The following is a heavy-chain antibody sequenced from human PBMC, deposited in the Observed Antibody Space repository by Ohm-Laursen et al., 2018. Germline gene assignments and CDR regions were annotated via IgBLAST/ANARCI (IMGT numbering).Heavy chain of an antibody. CDR3: AKGGLVGAFDY. D-gene: IGHD1-26*01. CDR1: GFTFDDYA. J-gene: IGHJ4*02. V-gene: IGHV3-9*01. CDR2: ISWNSGSI. Sequence: SLRLSCAASGFTFDDYAMHWVRQAPGKGLEWVSGISWNSGSIGYADSVEGRFTISRDNAKNSLYLQMNSLRAEDTALYYCAKGGLVGAFDYWGQGTLVTVSS.